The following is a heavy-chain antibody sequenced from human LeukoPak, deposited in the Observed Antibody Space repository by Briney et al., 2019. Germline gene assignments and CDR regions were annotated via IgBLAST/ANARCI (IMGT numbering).Heavy chain of an antibody. V-gene: IGHV1-24*01. CDR3: ATERGMVRGLGGYGMDV. D-gene: IGHD3-10*01. CDR2: FDPEDGET. Sequence: ASVKVSCKVSGYTLTELSMHWVRQAPGKGLEGMGGFDPEDGETIYAQKFQGRVTMTEDISTDTAYMELSSLRSEDTAVYYCATERGMVRGLGGYGMDVWGKGTTVTVSS. CDR1: GYTLTELS. J-gene: IGHJ6*04.